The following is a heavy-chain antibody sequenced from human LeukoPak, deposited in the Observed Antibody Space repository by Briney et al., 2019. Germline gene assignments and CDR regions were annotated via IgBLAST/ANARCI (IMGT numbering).Heavy chain of an antibody. J-gene: IGHJ5*02. CDR2: IYYSGST. CDR1: GGSISSYY. D-gene: IGHD6-19*01. V-gene: IGHV4-59*12. Sequence: SETLSLTCTVSGGSISSYYWSWIRQPPGKGLEWIGYIYYSGSTNYNPSLKSRVTISVDTSKNQFSLKLSSVTAADTAVHYCARGSGSDWYYWFDPWGQGTLVTVSS. CDR3: ARGSGSDWYYWFDP.